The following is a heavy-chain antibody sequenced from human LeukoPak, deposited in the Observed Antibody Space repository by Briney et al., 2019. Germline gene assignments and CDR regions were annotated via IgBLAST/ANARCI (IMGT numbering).Heavy chain of an antibody. CDR1: GFTFSNYG. CDR2: ISYDGTNK. CDR3: AKGSYSSTWYPAEYLQH. V-gene: IGHV3-30*18. J-gene: IGHJ1*01. D-gene: IGHD6-13*01. Sequence: GGSLRLSCAGSGFTFSNYGMHWVRQAPGKGPEWVAVISYDGTNKYYADSVKGRFTISRDNSKNTLYLQINSLRDEDTAVYYCAKGSYSSTWYPAEYLQHWGQGTLVTVSS.